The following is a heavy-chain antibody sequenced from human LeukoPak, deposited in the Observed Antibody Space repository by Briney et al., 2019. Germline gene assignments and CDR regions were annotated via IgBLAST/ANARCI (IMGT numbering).Heavy chain of an antibody. V-gene: IGHV3-48*03. CDR1: GFTFSSYD. J-gene: IGHJ6*03. CDR3: ARDQYGSGDGYYMDV. Sequence: GGSLRLSCAASGFTFSSYDMSWVRQAPGKGLEWVSYISSSGSTIYYADSVKGRFTISRDNAKNSLYLQMNSLRAEDTAVYYCARDQYGSGDGYYMDVWGKGTTVTISS. D-gene: IGHD3-10*01. CDR2: ISSSGSTI.